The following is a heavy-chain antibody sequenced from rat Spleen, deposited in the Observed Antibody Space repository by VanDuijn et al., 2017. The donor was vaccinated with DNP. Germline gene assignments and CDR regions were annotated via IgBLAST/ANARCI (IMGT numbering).Heavy chain of an antibody. J-gene: IGHJ3*01. CDR1: GFTFSNYG. D-gene: IGHD1-1*01. Sequence: EVQLVESGGGLVQPGRSMKLSCAASGFTFSNYGMTWVRQAPTKGLEWVASISNTGDNTYYSDSVKGRFSLSRDNAKSTLYLQVNSLRSEDTATYYCARGGGDGFAYWGRGTLVTVSS. V-gene: IGHV5-25*01. CDR2: ISNTGDNT. CDR3: ARGGGDGFAY.